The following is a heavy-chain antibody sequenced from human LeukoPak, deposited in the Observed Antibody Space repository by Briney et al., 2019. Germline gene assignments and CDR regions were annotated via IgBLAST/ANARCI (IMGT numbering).Heavy chain of an antibody. V-gene: IGHV4-39*01. J-gene: IGHJ4*02. D-gene: IGHD4-17*01. Sequence: SETLSLTCTVSGGSISSSSYYCGWIRQPPGKGLEWIGSIYDSGSTYYNASLKSRVTISVDTSKNQFSLKLSSVTAADTAVYYCARQTMTTWGLDYWGQGTLVTVSS. CDR3: ARQTMTTWGLDY. CDR2: IYDSGST. CDR1: GGSISSSSYY.